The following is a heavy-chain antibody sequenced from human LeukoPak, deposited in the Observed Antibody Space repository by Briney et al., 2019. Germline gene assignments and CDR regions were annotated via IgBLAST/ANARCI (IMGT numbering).Heavy chain of an antibody. CDR3: AREMVADSSRYYDY. Sequence: PGGSLSLSCAASGFTFSSYWMHWVRQAPGKGLVWVSRINTDGSSTSYADSLKGRFTISRDNAKNTLYLQMNSLRAEDTAVYYCAREMVADSSRYYDYWGQGTLVTVSS. CDR1: GFTFSSYW. V-gene: IGHV3-74*01. D-gene: IGHD3-22*01. J-gene: IGHJ4*02. CDR2: INTDGSST.